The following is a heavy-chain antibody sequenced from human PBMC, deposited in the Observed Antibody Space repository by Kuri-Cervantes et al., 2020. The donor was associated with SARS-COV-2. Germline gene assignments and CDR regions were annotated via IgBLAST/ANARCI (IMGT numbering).Heavy chain of an antibody. V-gene: IGHV1-8*03. CDR1: GYTFTSYD. CDR3: ARDTTVSAMDV. J-gene: IGHJ6*03. Sequence: VSVKVSCKASGYTFTSYDINWVRQATGQGLEWMGWMNPNSGNTGYAQKFQGRVTITRNTSISTAYMELSSLRSEDTAVYYCARDTTVSAMDVWGKGTTVTVSS. CDR2: MNPNSGNT. D-gene: IGHD4-11*01.